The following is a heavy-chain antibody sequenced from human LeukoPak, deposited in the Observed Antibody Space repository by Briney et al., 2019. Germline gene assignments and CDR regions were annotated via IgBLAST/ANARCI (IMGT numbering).Heavy chain of an antibody. Sequence: AGGSLRLSCAASGFTFSSCSMNWVRQAPGKGLEWVSYISGSSNTIYYADSMKGRFTISRDSAKNSLYLQMNSLRAEDTAVYYCARDMYGDYVFDYWGQGTLVTVSS. CDR3: ARDMYGDYVFDY. CDR2: ISGSSNTI. D-gene: IGHD4-17*01. CDR1: GFTFSSCS. V-gene: IGHV3-48*01. J-gene: IGHJ4*02.